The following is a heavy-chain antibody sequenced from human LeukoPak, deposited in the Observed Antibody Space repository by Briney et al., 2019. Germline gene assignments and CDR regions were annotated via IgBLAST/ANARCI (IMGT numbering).Heavy chain of an antibody. Sequence: ASVKVSCKASGYTFTSYDINWVRQATGQGLEWMGWMNPNSGNTGYAQKFQGRVTITRNTSISTAYMELSSLRSEDTAVYYCARREGGYCSSTSCYWFDPWGQGTLVTVSS. CDR2: MNPNSGNT. CDR3: ARREGGYCSSTSCYWFDP. J-gene: IGHJ5*02. CDR1: GYTFTSYD. V-gene: IGHV1-8*03. D-gene: IGHD2-2*01.